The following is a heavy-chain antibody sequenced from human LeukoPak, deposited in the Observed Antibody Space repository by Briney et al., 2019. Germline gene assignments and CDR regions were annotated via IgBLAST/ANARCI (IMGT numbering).Heavy chain of an antibody. J-gene: IGHJ4*02. CDR2: IWYDGSNK. CDR3: ARAREWLFDY. D-gene: IGHD3-3*01. Sequence: PGGSLRLSCAASGFTFSSYGMHWVRQAPGKGREGVAIIWYDGSNKYYADSVKGRFTISRDNSKNTFYLQMNSLRAEDTAVYYCARAREWLFDYWGQGTLVTVSA. V-gene: IGHV3-33*01. CDR1: GFTFSSYG.